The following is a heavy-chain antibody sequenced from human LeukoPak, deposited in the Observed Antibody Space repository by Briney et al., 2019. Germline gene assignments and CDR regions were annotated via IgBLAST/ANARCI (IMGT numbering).Heavy chain of an antibody. CDR3: ARDNCSGGSRLGYFDY. D-gene: IGHD2-15*01. J-gene: IGHJ4*02. CDR1: GYTFTSYY. Sequence: ASVKVSCKASGYTFTSYYMHWVRQAPGQGLEWMGIINPSGGSTSYAQKFQGRVTMTRDTSTSTVYMELSSLRSEDTAVYYCARDNCSGGSRLGYFDYWGQGTLVTVSS. CDR2: INPSGGST. V-gene: IGHV1-46*01.